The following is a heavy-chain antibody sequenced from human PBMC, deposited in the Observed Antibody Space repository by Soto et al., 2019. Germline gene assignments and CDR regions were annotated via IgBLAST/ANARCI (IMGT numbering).Heavy chain of an antibody. D-gene: IGHD2-8*01. CDR3: ARDGRPYGAQIDY. J-gene: IGHJ4*02. CDR2: IWYDGSNK. V-gene: IGHV3-33*01. Sequence: GGSLRLSCAASGFTFSSYGMHWVRQAPGKGLEWVAVIWYDGSNKYYADSVKGRFTISRDNSKNTLYLQMNSLRAEDTAVYYCARDGRPYGAQIDYWGQGTLVTVSS. CDR1: GFTFSSYG.